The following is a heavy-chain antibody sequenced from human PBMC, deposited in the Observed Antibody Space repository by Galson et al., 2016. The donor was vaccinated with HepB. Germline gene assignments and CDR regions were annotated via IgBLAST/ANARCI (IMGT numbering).Heavy chain of an antibody. CDR2: ISFDGKSK. J-gene: IGHJ4*02. Sequence: SLRLSCAVSGYLFSAHGMHWVRQAPGKGLEWVAIISFDGKSKNYVDYVKGRFTISRDNSKNNLYLDMNSLRAEDTAVYYCARKFGNSGYADYWGQGTLVTVSS. D-gene: IGHD3-22*01. CDR3: ARKFGNSGYADY. V-gene: IGHV3-30*03. CDR1: GYLFSAHG.